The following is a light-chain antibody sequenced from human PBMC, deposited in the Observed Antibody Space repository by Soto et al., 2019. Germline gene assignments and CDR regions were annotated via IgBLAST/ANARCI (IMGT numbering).Light chain of an antibody. CDR2: KAS. CDR3: QQYNSYSRT. V-gene: IGKV1-5*03. J-gene: IGKJ1*01. Sequence: DIQMTQSPSTLSASVGDRVTITCRASQSISSRVAWYQQKPGKAPKLLIYKASSLGSGVPSRFSGSGSGTEFTLTISSLQPDDFATYYCQQYNSYSRTFGQGTKVEIK. CDR1: QSISSR.